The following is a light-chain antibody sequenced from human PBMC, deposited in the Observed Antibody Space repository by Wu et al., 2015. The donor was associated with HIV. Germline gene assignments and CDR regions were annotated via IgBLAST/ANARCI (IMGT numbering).Light chain of an antibody. J-gene: IGKJ2*01. CDR2: GAS. CDR1: QSLSSN. V-gene: IGKV3-15*01. Sequence: EIVMTQSPATLSVSPGERVTLSCRASQSLSSNLAWYQQKPGQAPRLLIYGASTRATGIPARFSGSGSGTEFTLTISSMQSEDFAVYYCQQYNNWPPYTFGQGTKLEIK. CDR3: QQYNNWPPYT.